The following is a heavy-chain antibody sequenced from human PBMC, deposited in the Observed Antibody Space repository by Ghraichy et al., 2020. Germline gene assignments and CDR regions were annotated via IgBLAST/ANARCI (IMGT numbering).Heavy chain of an antibody. CDR1: GYSFTSYW. CDR3: ASLSSSGHK. Sequence: GESLNISCKGSGYSFTSYWITWVRQMPGKGLEWMGRIDPSDSKINYSPSFQGHVSISGDKTIYTAYLEWASLKASDTAMYYCASLSSSGHKWGQGTLVTVSS. J-gene: IGHJ4*02. D-gene: IGHD3-22*01. CDR2: IDPSDSKI. V-gene: IGHV5-10-1*01.